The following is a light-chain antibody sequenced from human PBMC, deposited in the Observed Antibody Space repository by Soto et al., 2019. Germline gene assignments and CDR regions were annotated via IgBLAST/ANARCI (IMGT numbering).Light chain of an antibody. Sequence: DIQMTQSPSSLSASVGDRVTITCQASQDISNYLNWYQQKPGKAPKLLIYDASNLETGVPSRFSGSGSETDFTFTISSLQPEDIATYYCQQYDNLPVFGPGTKVDIK. CDR3: QQYDNLPV. CDR1: QDISNY. CDR2: DAS. J-gene: IGKJ3*01. V-gene: IGKV1-33*01.